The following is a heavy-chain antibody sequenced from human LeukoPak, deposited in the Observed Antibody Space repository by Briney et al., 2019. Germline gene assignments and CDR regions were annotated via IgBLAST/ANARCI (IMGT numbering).Heavy chain of an antibody. V-gene: IGHV4-34*01. CDR3: ARAYSYYYYMDV. Sequence: PSEALSLTCAVYGGSFSGYYWSWIRQPPGKGLEWIGEINHSGSTIYNPSLKSRVTISVDTSKNQFSLKLSSVTAADTAVYYCARAYSYYYYMDVWGKGTTVTVSS. D-gene: IGHD4-11*01. J-gene: IGHJ6*03. CDR1: GGSFSGYY. CDR2: INHSGST.